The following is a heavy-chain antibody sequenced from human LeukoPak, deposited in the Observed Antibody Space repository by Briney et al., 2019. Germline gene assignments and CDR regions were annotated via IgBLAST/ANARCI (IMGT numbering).Heavy chain of an antibody. J-gene: IGHJ6*03. Sequence: GGSLRLSCAASGFTFSSYWMHWVRQAPGKGLLWVSRINSDGSSTSYADSVKGRFTISTDNAKNTLYLQMNSLRAEDTAVYYCARGRGLTGYYYYYYMDVWGKGTTVTISS. CDR3: ARGRGLTGYYYYYYMDV. CDR2: INSDGSST. CDR1: GFTFSSYW. V-gene: IGHV3-74*01. D-gene: IGHD3-9*01.